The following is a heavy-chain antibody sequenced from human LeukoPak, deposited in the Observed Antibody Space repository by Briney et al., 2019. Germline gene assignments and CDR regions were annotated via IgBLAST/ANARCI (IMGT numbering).Heavy chain of an antibody. V-gene: IGHV1-18*01. CDR3: ARLNRYYYDSSGYPDY. J-gene: IGHJ4*02. CDR2: ISAYNGNT. Sequence: ASVKVSCTASGYTFTSYDINWVRPATGQGLEWMGWISAYNGNTNYAQKVQGRVTMTTDTSTSTAYMELRSLRSDDTAVYYCARLNRYYYDSSGYPDYWGQGTLVTVSS. CDR1: GYTFTSYD. D-gene: IGHD3-22*01.